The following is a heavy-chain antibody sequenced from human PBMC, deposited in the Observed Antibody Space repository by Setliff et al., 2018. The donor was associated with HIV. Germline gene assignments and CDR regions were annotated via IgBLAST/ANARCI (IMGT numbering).Heavy chain of an antibody. CDR2: ISDSGGGT. CDR3: ARVDDDYVWARTYFDY. J-gene: IGHJ4*02. CDR1: GFTLSTFS. Sequence: GGSLRLSCAVSGFTLSTFSMSWVRQAPGKGLEWVSAISDSGGGTYYADSVKGRFTVSRDNSKYTLYLQMNSLRAEDTAVYYCARVDDDYVWARTYFDYWGQGSLVTVS. V-gene: IGHV3-23*01. D-gene: IGHD3-16*01.